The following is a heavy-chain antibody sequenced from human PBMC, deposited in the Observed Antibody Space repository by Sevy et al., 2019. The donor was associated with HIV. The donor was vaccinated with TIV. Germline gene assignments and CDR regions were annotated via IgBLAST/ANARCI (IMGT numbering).Heavy chain of an antibody. J-gene: IGHJ4*02. V-gene: IGHV5-51*01. Sequence: GESLKISCKGSGYSFTSYWIGWVRQMPGKGLEWMGIIYPGDSDTRYSPSFQGQVTISADKSISTAYLQRSSLKASDTAMYYCARGGSMVRGVIVSDFDYWGQGTLVTVSS. CDR3: ARGGSMVRGVIVSDFDY. CDR2: IYPGDSDT. CDR1: GYSFTSYW. D-gene: IGHD3-10*01.